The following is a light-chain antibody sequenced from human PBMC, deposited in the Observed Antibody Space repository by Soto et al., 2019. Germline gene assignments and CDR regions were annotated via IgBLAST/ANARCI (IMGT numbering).Light chain of an antibody. CDR2: EAS. V-gene: IGKV3D-20*02. CDR1: QSVSSSY. CDR3: QQRSNWPIT. J-gene: IGKJ5*01. Sequence: EIVLTQSPGTLSLCPGDRATLSSRGRQSVSSSYLAWYQQKPGQAPRIIIYEASSRPTDSPARFSGSGAGTDSTLTISSLEPEDFALYYCQQRSNWPITFGQGTRLEIK.